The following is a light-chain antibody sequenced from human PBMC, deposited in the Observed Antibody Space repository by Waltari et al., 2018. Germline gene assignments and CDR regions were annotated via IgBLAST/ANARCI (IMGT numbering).Light chain of an antibody. CDR1: QSISSW. V-gene: IGKV1-5*03. Sequence: DIQMTQSPSTLSASVGDRVTITCRASQSISSWLAWYQQKPGKAPKLLIYKASSLEGGVPSRFSGSGSGTEFTLTISSLQPDDFATYYCQQYNTYLTFGPGTKEDIK. CDR3: QQYNTYLT. J-gene: IGKJ3*01. CDR2: KAS.